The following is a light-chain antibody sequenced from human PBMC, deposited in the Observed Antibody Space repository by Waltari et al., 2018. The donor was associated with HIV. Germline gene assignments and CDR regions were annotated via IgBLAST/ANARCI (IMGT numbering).Light chain of an antibody. V-gene: IGLV2-8*01. CDR3: SSYAGNTILI. Sequence: QSALTQPPSASGSPGQSVTISCTGTSSDIGAYNLVSWYQQYSGKAPKLMIFEVTKRPSGVPDRFSGSKSGNTASLTVSGLQAEDEADYYCSSYAGNTILIFGGGTKVTVL. CDR1: SSDIGAYNL. CDR2: EVT. J-gene: IGLJ2*01.